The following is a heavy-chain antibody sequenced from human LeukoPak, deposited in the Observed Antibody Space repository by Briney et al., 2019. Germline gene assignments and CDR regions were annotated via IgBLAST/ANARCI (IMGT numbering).Heavy chain of an antibody. Sequence: GESLKISCKGSRYSFTSYWIGWVRQMPGKGLEWMGIIYPGDSDTRYSPSFQGQVTISADKSISTAYLQWSSLKASDTAMYYCARLRPLAIAAAGPDYWGQGTLVTVSS. CDR1: RYSFTSYW. CDR2: IYPGDSDT. CDR3: ARLRPLAIAAAGPDY. D-gene: IGHD6-13*01. J-gene: IGHJ4*02. V-gene: IGHV5-51*01.